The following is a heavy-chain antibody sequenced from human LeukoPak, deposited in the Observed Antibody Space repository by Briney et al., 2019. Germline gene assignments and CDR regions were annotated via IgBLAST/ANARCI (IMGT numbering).Heavy chain of an antibody. Sequence: QPGRSLRLSCAASGFTFSSYGMHWVRQAPGKGLEWVAVIWYDGSNKYYADSVKGRFTISRDNSTNTLYLQMNSLRAEDTAVYYCARAGRDYEDYYGMDVWGQGTTVTVSS. CDR1: GFTFSSYG. CDR3: ARAGRDYEDYYGMDV. D-gene: IGHD4-17*01. CDR2: IWYDGSNK. V-gene: IGHV3-33*01. J-gene: IGHJ6*02.